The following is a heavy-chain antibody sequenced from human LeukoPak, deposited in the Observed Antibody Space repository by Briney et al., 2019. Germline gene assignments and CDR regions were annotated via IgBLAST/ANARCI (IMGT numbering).Heavy chain of an antibody. CDR3: ARAGGIVVVPAAIRFDP. Sequence: GGSLRLSCAASGFTFSSFAMSWVRQAPGKGLERVSGISGRDGSTYYADSVKGRFTISRDNSKSTLYLQMNSLRAEDTAVYYCARAGGIVVVPAAIRFDPWGQGTLVTVSS. J-gene: IGHJ5*02. D-gene: IGHD2-2*01. CDR2: ISGRDGST. V-gene: IGHV3-23*01. CDR1: GFTFSSFA.